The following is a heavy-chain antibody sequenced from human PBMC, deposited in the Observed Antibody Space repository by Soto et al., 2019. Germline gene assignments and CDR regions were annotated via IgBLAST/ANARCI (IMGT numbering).Heavy chain of an antibody. Sequence: RSLRLSCDASRFTFCSYSMIWVRQAPGTGLEWVSYIRVSGRTIYYVDSVKDRFTISRDNAKNSLYLQMNSLRDDDTAVYYCARDMDGGGYGAFDMWGQGTRVTVSS. CDR1: RFTFCSYS. V-gene: IGHV3-48*02. CDR2: IRVSGRTI. CDR3: ARDMDGGGYGAFDM. J-gene: IGHJ3*02. D-gene: IGHD3-22*01.